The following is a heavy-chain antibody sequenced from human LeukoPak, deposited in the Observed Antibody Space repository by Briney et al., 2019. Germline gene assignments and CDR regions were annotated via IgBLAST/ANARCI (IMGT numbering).Heavy chain of an antibody. D-gene: IGHD3-22*01. CDR1: GYTFTGYY. CDR3: ARVDYYYASSGYSHFGY. V-gene: IGHV1-2*02. J-gene: IGHJ4*02. Sequence: ASVKVSCKASGYTFTGYYMHWVRQAPGQGLEGMGGINPNSGGTNYAQKFQGRVTMTRDTSSSTAYMELSRLRSDDTAVYYCARVDYYYASSGYSHFGYWGQGTLVTVSS. CDR2: INPNSGGT.